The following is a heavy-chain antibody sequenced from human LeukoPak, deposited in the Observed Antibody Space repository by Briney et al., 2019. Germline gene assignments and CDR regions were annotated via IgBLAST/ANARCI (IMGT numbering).Heavy chain of an antibody. D-gene: IGHD5-24*01. J-gene: IGHJ4*02. CDR3: ANIEGLKTSPPPDY. V-gene: IGHV4-38-2*02. CDR1: GYSISSGYY. CDR2: IYPSGTT. Sequence: SETLSLTCTVSGYSISSGYYWGWIRQPPGKGLEWIGNIYPSGTTYYNPSLKTRVTISVDTSKNHFSLRLSSVTAADTAVYYCANIEGLKTSPPPDYWGQGTLVTVSS.